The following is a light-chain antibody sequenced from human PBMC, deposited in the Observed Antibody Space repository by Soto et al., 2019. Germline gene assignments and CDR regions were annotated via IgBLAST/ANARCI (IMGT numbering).Light chain of an antibody. V-gene: IGKV4-1*01. CDR2: GSS. Sequence: DIVMTQSPDSLALSLCEWATINCKSSQSFLYSSKNKDYLAWYQQKAGQAPRLLIYGSSSSLSGVPPRFRGSGSGTDFTLTISSLQPEDFATYYCQQTYTTPITFGQGTRLEIK. J-gene: IGKJ5*01. CDR1: QSFLYSSKNKDY. CDR3: QQTYTTPIT.